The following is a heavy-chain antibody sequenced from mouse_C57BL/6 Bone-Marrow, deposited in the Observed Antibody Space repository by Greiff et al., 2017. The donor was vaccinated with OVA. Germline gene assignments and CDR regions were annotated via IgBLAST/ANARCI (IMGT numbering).Heavy chain of an antibody. CDR2: IDPSDSET. J-gene: IGHJ4*01. CDR1: GYTFTSYW. V-gene: IGHV1-52*01. CDR3: ARMGYHYAMDY. D-gene: IGHD2-2*01. Sequence: QVQLKQPGAELVRPGSSVKLSCKASGYTFTSYWMHWVKQRPIQGLEWIGNIDPSDSETHYNQKFKDKATLTVDKSSSTAYMQLSSLTSEDSAVYYCARMGYHYAMDYWGQGTSVTVSS.